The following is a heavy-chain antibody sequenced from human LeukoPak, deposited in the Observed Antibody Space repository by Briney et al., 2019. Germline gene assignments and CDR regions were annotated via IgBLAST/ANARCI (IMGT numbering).Heavy chain of an antibody. CDR3: AMCSSWANFDY. CDR1: GYSFTSCW. V-gene: IGHV1-8*03. D-gene: IGHD6-13*01. Sequence: GESLKISCKGSGYSFTSCWIGWVRQATGQGLEWMGWMNPNSGNTGYAQKFQGRVTITRNTSISTAYMELSSLRSEDTAVYYCAMCSSWANFDYWGQGTLVTVSS. J-gene: IGHJ4*02. CDR2: MNPNSGNT.